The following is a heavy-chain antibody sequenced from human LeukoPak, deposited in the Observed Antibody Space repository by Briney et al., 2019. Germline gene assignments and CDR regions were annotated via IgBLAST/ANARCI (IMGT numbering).Heavy chain of an antibody. CDR1: GYTFSSHG. J-gene: IGHJ4*02. V-gene: IGHV1-18*01. Sequence: TVKVSCKASGYTFSSHGISWVRQAPGQGREWMGWISAYNGNTIHAQKLEGRATMTQDTSPSPDYVELRSLRSDDTAVYYCTRDRYGSRTGYTSGWPIDYWGQGTLVSVSS. CDR3: TRDRYGSRTGYTSGWPIDY. CDR2: ISAYNGNT. D-gene: IGHD6-19*01.